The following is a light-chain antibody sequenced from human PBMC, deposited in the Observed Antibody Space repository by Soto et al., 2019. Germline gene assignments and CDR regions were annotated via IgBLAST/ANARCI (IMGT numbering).Light chain of an antibody. Sequence: DIQMTQSPSSLSASVGDRVTITCRASQSISRYLNWYQQKPGKAPKLLIYAASSLQSGVPSRFSGRGSGTDFTLTINSLQPEDFAAYSCQQSSTTPWTFGQGTKVEIK. V-gene: IGKV1-39*01. J-gene: IGKJ1*01. CDR2: AAS. CDR1: QSISRY. CDR3: QQSSTTPWT.